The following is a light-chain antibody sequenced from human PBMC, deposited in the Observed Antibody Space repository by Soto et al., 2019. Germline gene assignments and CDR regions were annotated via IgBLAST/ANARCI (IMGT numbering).Light chain of an antibody. J-gene: IGKJ1*01. CDR2: AAS. CDR1: QGFSSH. V-gene: IGKV1-9*01. CDR3: QQLNSFPPT. Sequence: DIQLTQSPSFLSASVGDRVTITCRAGQGFSSHLTWYQQKPGKAPKLLIYAASTLQSGVPSRFSGRGSGTEFTLTISSLQPEDFATYYCQQLNSFPPTFGHGTTVEIK.